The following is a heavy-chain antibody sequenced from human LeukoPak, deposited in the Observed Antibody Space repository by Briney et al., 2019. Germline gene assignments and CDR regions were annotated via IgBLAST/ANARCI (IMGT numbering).Heavy chain of an antibody. V-gene: IGHV3-9*01. Sequence: GGSLRLSCAASGFTFDTYAMHWVRQAPGKGLEWVSGISWNSGSIGYADSVKGRFTISRDNAKNSLYLQMSSLRAEDTAVYYCARGGYDWGQGTLVTVSS. J-gene: IGHJ4*02. CDR2: ISWNSGSI. CDR1: GFTFDTYA. CDR3: ARGGYD. D-gene: IGHD5-12*01.